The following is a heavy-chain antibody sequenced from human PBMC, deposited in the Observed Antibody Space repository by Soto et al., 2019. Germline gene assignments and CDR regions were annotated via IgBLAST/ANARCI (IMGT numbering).Heavy chain of an antibody. Sequence: SETLSLTCAVYGGSFSGYYWSWIRQPPGKGLEWIGEINHSGSTNYNPSLKSRVTISVDTSKNQFSLKLSSVTAADTAVYYCARGGWTIFGVVGPTSAVDYWGQGTLVTVSS. V-gene: IGHV4-34*01. D-gene: IGHD3-3*01. CDR3: ARGGWTIFGVVGPTSAVDY. J-gene: IGHJ4*02. CDR1: GGSFSGYY. CDR2: INHSGST.